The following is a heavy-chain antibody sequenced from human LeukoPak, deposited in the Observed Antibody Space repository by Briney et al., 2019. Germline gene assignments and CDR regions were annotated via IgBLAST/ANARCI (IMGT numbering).Heavy chain of an antibody. CDR1: GGTFSSYA. CDR3: ASSFYDFWSGSWDY. D-gene: IGHD3-3*01. J-gene: IGHJ4*02. Sequence: SVKVSCKASGGTFSSYAISWVRQAPGQGLEWMGGIIPIFGTANYAQKFQGRVTITTDESTSTAYMELSSLRSEDTAVYYCASSFYDFWSGSWDYWGQGTLVTVSS. CDR2: IIPIFGTA. V-gene: IGHV1-69*05.